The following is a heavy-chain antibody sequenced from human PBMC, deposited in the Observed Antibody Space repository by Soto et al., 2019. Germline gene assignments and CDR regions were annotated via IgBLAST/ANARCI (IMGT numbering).Heavy chain of an antibody. V-gene: IGHV3-23*01. CDR1: GFTFSSYA. CDR3: AKGPILEWLSPYNWFDP. D-gene: IGHD3-3*01. Sequence: GGSLRLSCAASGFTFSSYAMSWVRQAPGKGLEWVSAISGSGGSTYYADSVKGRFTISRDNSKNTLYLQMNSLRAEDTAVYYCAKGPILEWLSPYNWFDPWGQGTLVTVSS. J-gene: IGHJ5*02. CDR2: ISGSGGST.